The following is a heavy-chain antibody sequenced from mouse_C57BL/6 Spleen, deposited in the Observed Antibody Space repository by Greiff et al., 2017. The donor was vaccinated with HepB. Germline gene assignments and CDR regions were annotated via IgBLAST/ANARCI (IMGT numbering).Heavy chain of an antibody. D-gene: IGHD1-1*02. CDR3: ARDQGWSPFAY. V-gene: IGHV3-6*01. CDR1: GYSITSGYY. CDR2: ISYDGSN. J-gene: IGHJ3*01. Sequence: EVQLQESGPGLVKPSQSLSLTCSVTGYSITSGYYWNWIRQFPGNKLEWMGYISYDGSNNYNPSLKNRISITRDTSKNQFFLKLNSVTTEDTATYYCARDQGWSPFAYWGQGTLVTVSA.